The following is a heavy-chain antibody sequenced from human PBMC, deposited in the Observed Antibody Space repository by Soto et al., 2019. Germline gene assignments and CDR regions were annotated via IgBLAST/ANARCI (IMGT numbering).Heavy chain of an antibody. CDR1: GAPLNSGNYY. J-gene: IGHJ5*02. CDR2: IYVTGAV. CDR3: AGLRIATNNYKWFDP. Sequence: KPSETLSLTCIVSGAPLNSGNYYWSWIRQVPGKGLEWIGHIYVTGAVDYNPSLRDRITISQDTSERQFSLNLRLVTAADTAVYYCAGLRIATNNYKWFDPWGQGTLVTVSS. V-gene: IGHV4-31*03. D-gene: IGHD2-21*01.